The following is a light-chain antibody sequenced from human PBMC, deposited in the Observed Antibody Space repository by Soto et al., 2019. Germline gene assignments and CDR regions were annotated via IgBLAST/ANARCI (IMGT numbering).Light chain of an antibody. V-gene: IGKV3-20*01. CDR1: QSVSSSY. CDR2: GAS. Sequence: EIVLTQSPGTLSLSPGERANLSCRASQSVSSSYLAWYQQKPGQAPRLLIYGASSRATGIPDRFSGSGSGTDFTLTISRLEPEDFGVYYCQQYGSSSYTFGQGTKLEIK. CDR3: QQYGSSSYT. J-gene: IGKJ2*01.